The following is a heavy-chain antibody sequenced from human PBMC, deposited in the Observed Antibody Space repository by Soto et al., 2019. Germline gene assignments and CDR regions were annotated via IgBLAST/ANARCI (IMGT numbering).Heavy chain of an antibody. CDR2: ISSGGDTI. D-gene: IGHD6-13*01. CDR3: ARDRAAGGY. J-gene: IGHJ4*02. CDR1: GFSFSNYE. Sequence: WGSLRLSCAASGFSFSNYEMNWVRQAPGKGLAWVAYISSGGDTIHYADSVRGRFTVSRDNARNSLSLQMNTLRVEDTALYYCARDRAAGGYWGQGTLVTVSS. V-gene: IGHV3-48*03.